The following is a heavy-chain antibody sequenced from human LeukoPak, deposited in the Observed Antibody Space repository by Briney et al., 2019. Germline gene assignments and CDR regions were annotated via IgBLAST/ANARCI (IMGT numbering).Heavy chain of an antibody. J-gene: IGHJ4*02. CDR2: ISYDGSNK. V-gene: IGHV3-30*18. D-gene: IGHD6-6*01. CDR1: GFIFSSYG. CDR3: AKDASFIAARGSEGFDY. Sequence: PGGSLRLSCAASGFIFSSYGMHWVRQAPGKGLEWVAVISYDGSNKYYADSVKGRFTISRDNSKNTLYLQMNSLRAEDTAVYYCAKDASFIAARGSEGFDYWGQGTLVTVSS.